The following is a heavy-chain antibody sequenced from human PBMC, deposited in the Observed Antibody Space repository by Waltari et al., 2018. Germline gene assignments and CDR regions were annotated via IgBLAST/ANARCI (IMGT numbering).Heavy chain of an antibody. D-gene: IGHD3-22*01. Sequence: QVQLQQWGAGLLKPSETLSLTCAVYGGSFSGYSWSWIRQPPGKGLEWIGEINHSGSTNYNPSLKSRVTISVDTSKNQFSLKLSSVTAADTAVYYCARSRYYYDSSGYPYWGQGTLVTVSS. V-gene: IGHV4-34*01. J-gene: IGHJ4*02. CDR1: GGSFSGYS. CDR2: INHSGST. CDR3: ARSRYYYDSSGYPY.